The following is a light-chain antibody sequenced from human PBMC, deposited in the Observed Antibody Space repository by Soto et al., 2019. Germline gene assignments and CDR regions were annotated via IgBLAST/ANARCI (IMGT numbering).Light chain of an antibody. CDR3: SSYTSISTLV. J-gene: IGLJ1*01. CDR2: EVS. Sequence: ALTQPASVSGSPGQSITISCTGTSSDVGGYNYVSWYQQHPGKAPKLMIYEVSNRPSGVSNRFSGSKSGDTASLTISGLQAEDEADYYCSSYTSISTLVFGTGTKLTVL. CDR1: SSDVGGYNY. V-gene: IGLV2-14*01.